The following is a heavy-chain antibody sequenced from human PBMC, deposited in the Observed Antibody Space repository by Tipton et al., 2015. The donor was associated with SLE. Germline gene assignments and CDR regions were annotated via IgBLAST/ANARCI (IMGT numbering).Heavy chain of an antibody. J-gene: IGHJ4*02. Sequence: TLSLTCAVYGGSFSGYYWSWIRQPPGKGLEWIGEINHSGSTYYNPSLKSRVTISVDTSKNQFSLKLSSVTAADTAVYYCARGRNGIPDYWGQGTLVTVSS. CDR3: ARGRNGIPDY. D-gene: IGHD1-1*01. V-gene: IGHV4-34*01. CDR1: GGSFSGYY. CDR2: INHSGST.